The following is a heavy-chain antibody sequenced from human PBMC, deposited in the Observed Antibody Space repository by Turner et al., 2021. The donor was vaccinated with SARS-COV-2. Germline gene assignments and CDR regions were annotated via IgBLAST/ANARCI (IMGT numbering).Heavy chain of an antibody. CDR3: ARDHYYDSSGYTLDAFDI. J-gene: IGHJ3*02. D-gene: IGHD3-22*01. CDR2: IWYDGSNK. Sequence: VQLVESGGGVVQPGRSLRLSCAASGFTFSSYGMHWVRQAPGKGLEWVAVIWYDGSNKYYADSVKGRFTISRDISKNTLYLQMNSLRAEDTAVYYCARDHYYDSSGYTLDAFDIWGQGTMVTISS. CDR1: GFTFSSYG. V-gene: IGHV3-33*01.